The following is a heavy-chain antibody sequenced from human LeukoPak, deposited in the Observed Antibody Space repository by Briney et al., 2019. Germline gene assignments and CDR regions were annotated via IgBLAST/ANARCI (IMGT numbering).Heavy chain of an antibody. Sequence: GGSLRLSRAVSGFTFSHYAMSWVRQAPGTGLEWVGSLTDSGDATYYADSVKGRLTISRDNSNSTLYLHISGLRDEDTAVYYCARGYSHNSGGWLDPWGQGTLVTVSS. V-gene: IGHV3-23*01. D-gene: IGHD5-12*01. CDR1: GFTFSHYA. CDR2: LTDSGDAT. J-gene: IGHJ5*02. CDR3: ARGYSHNSGGWLDP.